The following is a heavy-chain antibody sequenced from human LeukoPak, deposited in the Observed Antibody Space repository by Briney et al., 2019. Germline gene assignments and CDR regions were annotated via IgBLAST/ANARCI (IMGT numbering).Heavy chain of an antibody. CDR3: ASPGYGGNSADY. CDR2: IRYDGGNK. V-gene: IGHV3-30*02. CDR1: GFTFSSYG. Sequence: QTGGSLRLSCAASGFTFSSYGMHWVRQAPGKGLEWVAFIRYDGGNKYYADSVKGRFTISRDNSKNTLYLQMNSLRAEDTAVYYCASPGYGGNSADYWGQGTLVTVSS. D-gene: IGHD4-23*01. J-gene: IGHJ4*02.